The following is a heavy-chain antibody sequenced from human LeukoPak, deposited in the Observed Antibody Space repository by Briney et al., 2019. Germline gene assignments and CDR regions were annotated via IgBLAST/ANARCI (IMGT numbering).Heavy chain of an antibody. Sequence: ASVKVSCKASGYTFTCYYMHWVRQAPGQGLEWMGIINPSGGSTSYAQKFQGRVTMTRDTSISTAYMELSRLRSDDTAVYYCARPLRDLDAFDIWGQGTMVTVSS. CDR3: ARPLRDLDAFDI. J-gene: IGHJ3*02. CDR1: GYTFTCYY. V-gene: IGHV1-46*01. CDR2: INPSGGST.